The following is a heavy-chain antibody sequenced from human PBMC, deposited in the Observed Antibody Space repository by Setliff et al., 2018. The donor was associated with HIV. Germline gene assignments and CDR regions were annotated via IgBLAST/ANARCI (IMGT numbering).Heavy chain of an antibody. V-gene: IGHV4-38-2*01. CDR2: IYHSGST. Sequence: SETLSLTCAVSAYSINSGYYWGWIRQSPGKGLEWIASIYHSGSTYYNPSLKSRVTISVDMSKNQFSLKLSSVTAADTAVYYCARHDGTYCGGDCYLLGYFDLWGRGTLVTVSS. J-gene: IGHJ2*01. CDR3: ARHDGTYCGGDCYLLGYFDL. D-gene: IGHD2-21*02. CDR1: AYSINSGYY.